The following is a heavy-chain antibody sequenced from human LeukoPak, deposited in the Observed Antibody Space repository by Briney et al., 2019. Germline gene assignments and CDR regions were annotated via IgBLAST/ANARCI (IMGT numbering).Heavy chain of an antibody. D-gene: IGHD2-21*01. CDR2: IYPGDSDT. CDR1: GYSFNSYW. Sequence: MSGESLKISCKGSGYSFNSYWIGWVRQMPGKGLEWMGIIYPGDSDTRYRPSFQAQVTISADKSISTAYLHCSSLKASDTAMYYCARHSLFDIDYWRQGTLVTVPS. J-gene: IGHJ4*02. V-gene: IGHV5-51*01. CDR3: ARHSLFDIDY.